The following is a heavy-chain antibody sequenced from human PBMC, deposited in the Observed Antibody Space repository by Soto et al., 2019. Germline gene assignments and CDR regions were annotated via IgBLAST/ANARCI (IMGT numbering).Heavy chain of an antibody. CDR3: ARDPRGYSHYYYGMDV. Sequence: GASGKVCCKASGYTFSSYAMQWLRQAPGQRLEWMGWINAGNGNTKYSQKFQGRVTITRDTSASTAYMELSSLRSEDTAVYYCARDPRGYSHYYYGMDVWGQGTTVTVSS. J-gene: IGHJ6*02. D-gene: IGHD5-18*01. CDR2: INAGNGNT. CDR1: GYTFSSYA. V-gene: IGHV1-3*01.